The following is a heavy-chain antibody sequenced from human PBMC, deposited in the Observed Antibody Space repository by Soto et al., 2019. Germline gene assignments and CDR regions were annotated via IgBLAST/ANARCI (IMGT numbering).Heavy chain of an antibody. V-gene: IGHV4-39*01. CDR3: ARGLRGVPGAMH. CDR2: IYYSGST. J-gene: IGHJ4*02. CDR1: GCSISSSSYY. D-gene: IGHD2-2*01. Sequence: PSETLCLTCTVCGCSISSSSYYWGWIRQPPGKGLECIGSIYYSGSTYYNPSLKSRVTISVDTSKNQFSLKLSSVTAADTAVYYCARGLRGVPGAMHWGQGTLVHAS.